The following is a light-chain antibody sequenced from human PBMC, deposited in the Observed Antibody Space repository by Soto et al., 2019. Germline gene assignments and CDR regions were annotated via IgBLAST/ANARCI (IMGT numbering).Light chain of an antibody. J-gene: IGKJ5*01. CDR1: QDIRGA. CDR3: QQFNSYPIT. Sequence: AIQLTQSPSSLSASVGDRVTITCRASQDIRGALAWYQQKPGKAPKILIYDVSILESGVPSRFSVSSSGTDFTLTISSQQPGDFATYYCQQFNSYPITFGQGTRLEIK. V-gene: IGKV1-13*02. CDR2: DVS.